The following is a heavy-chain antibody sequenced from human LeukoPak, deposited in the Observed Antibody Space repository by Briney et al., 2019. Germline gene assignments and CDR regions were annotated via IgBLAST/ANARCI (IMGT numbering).Heavy chain of an antibody. J-gene: IGHJ4*02. CDR3: ARESWATVTGFDY. CDR1: GGSISSGGYY. CDR2: IYYSGST. V-gene: IGHV4-31*03. Sequence: SETLSLTCTVSGGSISSGGYYWSWIRQHPGTGLEWIGYIYYSGSTYYNPSLKSRVTISVDTSKNQFSLKLSSVTAADTAVYYCARESWATVTGFDYWGQGTLVTVSS. D-gene: IGHD4-17*01.